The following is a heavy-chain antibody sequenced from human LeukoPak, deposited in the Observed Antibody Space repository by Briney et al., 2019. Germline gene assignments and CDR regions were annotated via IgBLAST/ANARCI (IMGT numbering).Heavy chain of an antibody. D-gene: IGHD2-15*01. CDR3: AREFRAGVVVAATGWGLWFDP. J-gene: IGHJ5*02. CDR1: GGTFSSYA. Sequence: SVKVSCKASGGTFSSYAISWVRQAPGQGLEWMGGIIPIFGTANYAQKFQGRVTITTDESTSTAYMELSSLRSEDTAVYYCAREFRAGVVVAATGWGLWFDPWGQGTLVTVSS. CDR2: IIPIFGTA. V-gene: IGHV1-69*05.